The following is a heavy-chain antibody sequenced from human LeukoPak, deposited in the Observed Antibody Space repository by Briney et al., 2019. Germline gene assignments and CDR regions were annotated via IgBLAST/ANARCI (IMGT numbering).Heavy chain of an antibody. CDR2: IYYSGST. Sequence: SETLSLTCTVSGGSISSSSYYWGWIRQPPGTGLEWIGSIYYSGSTYYNPSLKSRVTISVDTSKNQFSLKLSSVTAADTAVYYCASREIAVAGSAFDYWGQGTLVTVSS. CDR1: GGSISSSSYY. V-gene: IGHV4-39*01. CDR3: ASREIAVAGSAFDY. J-gene: IGHJ4*02. D-gene: IGHD6-19*01.